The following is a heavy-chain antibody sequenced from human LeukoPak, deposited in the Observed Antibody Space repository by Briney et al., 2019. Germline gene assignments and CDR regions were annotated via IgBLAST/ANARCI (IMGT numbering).Heavy chain of an antibody. J-gene: IGHJ6*03. Sequence: GGSLRLSCAASGFTFSSYSMNWVRQAPGKGLEWVSSISSSSSYIYYADSVKGRFTISRANAKNSLYLQMNSLRAEDTAVYYCARENIFATVTFPPMDVWGKGTTVTVSS. D-gene: IGHD4-17*01. V-gene: IGHV3-21*01. CDR1: GFTFSSYS. CDR2: ISSSSSYI. CDR3: ARENIFATVTFPPMDV.